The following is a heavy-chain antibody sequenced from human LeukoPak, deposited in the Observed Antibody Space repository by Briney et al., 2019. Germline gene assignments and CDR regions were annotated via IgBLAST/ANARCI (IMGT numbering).Heavy chain of an antibody. V-gene: IGHV3-23*01. D-gene: IGHD4-17*01. CDR3: AKDVSRRDGDYPNWYFDY. Sequence: GGSLRLSCAASGFTFSSYAMSWVRQAPGKGLEWVSAISGSGGSTYYADSVKGRFTISRDNSKNTLYLQMNSLRAEDTAVYYCAKDVSRRDGDYPNWYFDYWGQGTLVTVSS. CDR1: GFTFSSYA. CDR2: ISGSGGST. J-gene: IGHJ4*02.